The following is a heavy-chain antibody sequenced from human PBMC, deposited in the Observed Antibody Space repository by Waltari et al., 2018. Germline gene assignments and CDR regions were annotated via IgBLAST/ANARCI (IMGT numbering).Heavy chain of an antibody. CDR3: ARVPEDYYYYYGMDV. J-gene: IGHJ6*02. CDR2: ISSSRSTI. Sequence: EVQLVESGGGLVQPGGSLRLSCAASGFTFSSYSMNWVRQAPGKGLEWVSYISSSRSTIYYADSVKGRFTISRDNAKNSLYLQMNSLRAEDTAVYYCARVPEDYYYYYGMDVWGQGTTVTVSS. V-gene: IGHV3-48*01. CDR1: GFTFSSYS.